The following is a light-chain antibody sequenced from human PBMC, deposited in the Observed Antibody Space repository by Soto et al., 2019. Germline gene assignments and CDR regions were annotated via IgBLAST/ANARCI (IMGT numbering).Light chain of an antibody. CDR2: AAS. CDR3: LQDYNYPRT. CDR1: QDIRND. J-gene: IGKJ1*01. V-gene: IGKV1-6*01. Sequence: AIQMTQSPTSLSASVGDRVTITCRASQDIRNDLVWYQQKPGKAPQLLIYAASTLQSGVPSRFSGSGSDTDFTLTISSLQPEDFATYYCLQDYNYPRTFGQGNKVEIK.